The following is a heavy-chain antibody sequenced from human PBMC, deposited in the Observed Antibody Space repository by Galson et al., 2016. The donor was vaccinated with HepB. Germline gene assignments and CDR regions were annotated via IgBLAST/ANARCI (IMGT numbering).Heavy chain of an antibody. CDR3: ATTRLLDN. V-gene: IGHV3-21*01. CDR2: ISSTYNFI. J-gene: IGHJ4*02. CDR1: GFTFSKHN. Sequence: SLRLSCAASGFTFSKHNMNWVRQAPGKGLEWVSFISSTYNFIYYADSVRGRFTISRDNARNSLDLQMNSLRAEDTAVYYCATTRLLDNWGQGILVTVSS.